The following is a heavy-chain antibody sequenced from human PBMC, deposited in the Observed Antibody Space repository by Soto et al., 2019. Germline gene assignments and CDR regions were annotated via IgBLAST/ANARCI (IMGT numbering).Heavy chain of an antibody. CDR1: GYTFTSYD. D-gene: IGHD3-9*01. J-gene: IGHJ4*02. CDR2: MNPNSGNT. V-gene: IGHV1-8*01. CDR3: ARLAYYDILAGPEIYY. Sequence: ASVKVSCKASGYTFTSYDINWVRQATGQGLEWMGWMNPNSGNTGYAQKFQGRVTMTRNTSISTAYMELSSLRSEDTAVYYCARLAYYDILAGPEIYYWGQGTLVTVSS.